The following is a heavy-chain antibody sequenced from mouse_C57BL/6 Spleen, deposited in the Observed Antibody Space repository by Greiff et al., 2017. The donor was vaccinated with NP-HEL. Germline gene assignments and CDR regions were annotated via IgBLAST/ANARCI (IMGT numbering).Heavy chain of an antibody. J-gene: IGHJ2*01. V-gene: IGHV1-76*01. CDR3: ARSYYYGSSFLDY. CDR2: IYPGSGNT. CDR1: GYTFTDYY. D-gene: IGHD1-1*01. Sequence: QVQLQQSGAELVRPGASVKLSCKASGYTFTDYYINWVQQRPGQGLEWIARIYPGSGNTYYNEKFKGKATLTADKSSSTAYMQLSSLTSEDSAVYFCARSYYYGSSFLDYWGQGTTLTVSS.